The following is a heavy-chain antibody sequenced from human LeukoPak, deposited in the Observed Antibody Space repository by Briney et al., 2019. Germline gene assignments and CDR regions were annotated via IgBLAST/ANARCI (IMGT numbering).Heavy chain of an antibody. J-gene: IGHJ4*02. D-gene: IGHD2-2*01. V-gene: IGHV3-23*01. CDR1: GFTFSSYA. CDR3: AKDLPPHDCSSTSCYSGGH. Sequence: GGSLRLSCAASGFTFSSYAMSWVRQAPGKGLEWVSAISGSGGSTYYADSVKGRFTISRDNSKNTLYLQMNSLRAEDTAVYYCAKDLPPHDCSSTSCYSGGHWGQGTLVTVSS. CDR2: ISGSGGST.